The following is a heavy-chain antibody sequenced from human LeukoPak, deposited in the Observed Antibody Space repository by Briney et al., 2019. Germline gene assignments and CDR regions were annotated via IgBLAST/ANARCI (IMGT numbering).Heavy chain of an antibody. CDR1: GGSISSSSYY. CDR3: ARRSIAVFDP. Sequence: SETLSLTCTVSGGSISSSSYYWGWIRQPPGKGLEWIGSIYDSGSTYYNPSLKSRVTISVDTSKNQFSLKLSSVAAADRAVYYCARRSIAVFDPWGQGTMVTVSS. D-gene: IGHD6-6*01. J-gene: IGHJ5*02. CDR2: IYDSGST. V-gene: IGHV4-39*01.